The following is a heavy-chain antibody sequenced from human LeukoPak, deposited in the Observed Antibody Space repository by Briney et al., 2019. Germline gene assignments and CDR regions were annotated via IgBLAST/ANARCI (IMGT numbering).Heavy chain of an antibody. CDR3: ARARGSYSYGQYFYYDTAV. V-gene: IGHV1-18*01. Sequence: ASVKVSCKASGYTFSNYEISWVRQAPGQGLEWMGCISAYNGNTNYAQKFQDRVTMTTDTSTSTAYMELTSLRSDDTAVYYCARARGSYSYGQYFYYDTAVWAKGTTVT. CDR1: GYTFSNYE. J-gene: IGHJ6*03. D-gene: IGHD5-18*01. CDR2: ISAYNGNT.